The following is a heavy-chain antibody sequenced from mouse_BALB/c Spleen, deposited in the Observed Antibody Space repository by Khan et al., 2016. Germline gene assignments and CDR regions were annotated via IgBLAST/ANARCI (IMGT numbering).Heavy chain of an antibody. V-gene: IGHV3-2*02. Sequence: EVQLQESGPGLVKPSQSLSLTCTVTGYSITSDYAWNWIRQFPGNKLEWMGYISYSGSTSYNPSLKSRISITRDTSKNQFFLQLNSVTTEDTATYYCARRRRVSTTVLDYLGQGTTLTVSS. D-gene: IGHD1-1*01. J-gene: IGHJ2*01. CDR3: ARRRRVSTTVLDY. CDR2: ISYSGST. CDR1: GYSITSDYA.